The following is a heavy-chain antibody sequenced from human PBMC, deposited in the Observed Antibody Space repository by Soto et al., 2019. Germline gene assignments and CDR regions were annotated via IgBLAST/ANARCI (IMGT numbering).Heavy chain of an antibody. D-gene: IGHD6-19*01. CDR2: IVVGSGNT. V-gene: IGHV1-58*01. CDR3: AADYSSGWYHPYYYYYGMDV. CDR1: GFTFTSSA. Sequence: GASVKVSCKASGFTFTSSAVQWVRQARGQRLEWIGWIVVGSGNTNYAQKFRERVTITRDMSTSTAYMELSSLRSEDTAVYYCAADYSSGWYHPYYYYYGMDVWGQGTTVTVSS. J-gene: IGHJ6*02.